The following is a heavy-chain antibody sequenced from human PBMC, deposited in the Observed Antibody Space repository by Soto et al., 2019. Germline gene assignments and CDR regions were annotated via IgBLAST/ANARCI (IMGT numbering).Heavy chain of an antibody. V-gene: IGHV3-21*01. CDR1: GFTFTRYS. CDR3: ARESEDLTSNFDY. Sequence: GSLRLSCAASGFTFTRYSMNWVRQAPGKGLEWVSSISSTTNYIYYADSMKGRFTVSRDNAKNSVYLDMNSLSAEDTAVHYCARESEDLTSNFDYWGQGTLVTVSS. CDR2: ISSTTNYI. J-gene: IGHJ4*02.